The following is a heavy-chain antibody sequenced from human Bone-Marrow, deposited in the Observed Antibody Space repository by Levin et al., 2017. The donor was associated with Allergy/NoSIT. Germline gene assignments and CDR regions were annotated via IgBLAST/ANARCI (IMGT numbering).Heavy chain of an antibody. J-gene: IGHJ4*02. D-gene: IGHD1-26*01. CDR1: GGSVENYH. CDR3: AASSIVGATVTFDF. V-gene: IGHV4-59*02. Sequence: SETLSLICSVSGGSVENYHWSWIRQTPGKGLEWIGYMRSSGSTNYNPSLTSRASISVDTSKKQVSLIISSMTAADTAGYYCAASSIVGATVTFDFWGQGTLASVSS. CDR2: MRSSGST.